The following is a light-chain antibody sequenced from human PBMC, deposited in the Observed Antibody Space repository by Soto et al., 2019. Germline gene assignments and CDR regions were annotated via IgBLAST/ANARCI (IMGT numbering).Light chain of an antibody. CDR1: QVITNY. J-gene: IGKJ2*01. V-gene: IGKV1-33*01. CDR3: QHYETLPYT. CDR2: DIS. Sequence: DIQLTQSASSLSASVGDRVTITCQASQVITNYLNRYQQKPGKAPKLLIYDISNLEIGVSSLFSGSVSGTDFTFSSSGLQPEDIANYYCQHYETLPYTFGQGTKLEI.